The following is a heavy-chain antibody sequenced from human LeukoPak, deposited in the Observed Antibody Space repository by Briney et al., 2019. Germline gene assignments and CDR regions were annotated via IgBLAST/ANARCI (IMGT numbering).Heavy chain of an antibody. D-gene: IGHD3-16*01. CDR1: GGSISSYN. CDR2: ISESGST. Sequence: PSETLSLTCTVSGGSISSYNWNWIRQPPGKGLEWIVYISESGSTNYNSSLENRVTLSLDTSKNEISLNLRSATVADTAVYYCARQDALGKYPPPYYMDVWGKGTTVIVS. J-gene: IGHJ6*03. V-gene: IGHV4-59*08. CDR3: ARQDALGKYPPPYYMDV.